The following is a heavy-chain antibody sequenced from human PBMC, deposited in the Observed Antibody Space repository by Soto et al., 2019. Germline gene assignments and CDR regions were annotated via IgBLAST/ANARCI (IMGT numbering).Heavy chain of an antibody. D-gene: IGHD1-26*01. CDR1: GYTFTSYA. CDR2: INAGNGNT. J-gene: IGHJ3*02. CDR3: AIGWPPELPDAFAI. V-gene: IGHV1-3*01. Sequence: ASVKVSCKASGYTFTSYAMHWVRQAPGQRLEWMGWINAGNGNTKYSQKFQGRVTITRDTSASTAYMELSSLRSEDTAVYYCAIGWPPELPDAFAIWGQRTIVTASS.